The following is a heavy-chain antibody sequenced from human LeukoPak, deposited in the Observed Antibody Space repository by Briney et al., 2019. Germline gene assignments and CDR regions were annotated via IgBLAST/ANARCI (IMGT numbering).Heavy chain of an antibody. V-gene: IGHV3-74*01. CDR2: INSDGRST. CDR3: ARDYDILTGYYLFDY. J-gene: IGHJ4*02. D-gene: IGHD3-9*01. Sequence: PGGSLRLSCAASGFTVSKYWMHWVRQAPGKGLVWVSRINSDGRSTSYADSVKGRFTISRDNAKNTLYLQMNSLRAEDTAVYYCARDYDILTGYYLFDYWGQGTLVTVSS. CDR1: GFTVSKYW.